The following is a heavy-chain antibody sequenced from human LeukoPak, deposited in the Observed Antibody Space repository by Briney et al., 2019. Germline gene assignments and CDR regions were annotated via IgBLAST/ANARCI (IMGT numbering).Heavy chain of an antibody. CDR1: GYTFTSYG. V-gene: IGHV1-18*01. CDR2: ISAYNGNT. J-gene: IGHJ3*02. D-gene: IGHD4-17*01. CDR3: ARDDVDYGDYPDAFDI. Sequence: ASVKVSCKASGYTFTSYGISWVRQAPGQGLEWMGWISAYNGNTNYAQKLQGRVTMTTDTSTSTAYMELRSLRSGDTAVYYCARDDVDYGDYPDAFDIWGQGTMVTVSS.